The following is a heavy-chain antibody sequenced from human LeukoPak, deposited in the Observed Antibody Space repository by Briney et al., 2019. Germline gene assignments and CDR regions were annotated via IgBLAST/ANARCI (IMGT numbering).Heavy chain of an antibody. D-gene: IGHD2-21*01. CDR3: ARVVVMDILDAFDI. Sequence: SETLSLTCAVYGGSFSGYYWSWIRQPPGKGLEWIGCIYYSGYTNYKSSLKSRVTISVDTSKNQFSLKLSSVTAADTAVYYCARVVVMDILDAFDIWGQGTMVTVSS. V-gene: IGHV4-59*01. CDR1: GGSFSGYY. J-gene: IGHJ3*02. CDR2: IYYSGYT.